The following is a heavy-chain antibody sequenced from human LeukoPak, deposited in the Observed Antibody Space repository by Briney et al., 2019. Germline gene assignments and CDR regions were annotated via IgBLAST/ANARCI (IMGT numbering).Heavy chain of an antibody. CDR3: ARRVSGRETKDGVDY. Sequence: SETLSLTCTVSGDSISSSSSYWGWIRQPPGKGLEWIGSIFYSGSTYYNPSLKSRVTISVDTSKNQFSLKLSSVTAADTAVYYCARRVSGRETKDGVDYWGQGTLVTVSS. CDR2: IFYSGST. D-gene: IGHD2-15*01. J-gene: IGHJ4*02. V-gene: IGHV4-39*01. CDR1: GDSISSSSSY.